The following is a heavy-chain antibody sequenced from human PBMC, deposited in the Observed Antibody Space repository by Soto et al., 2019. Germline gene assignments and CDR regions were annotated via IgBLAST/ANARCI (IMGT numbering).Heavy chain of an antibody. CDR2: IFPDDSDT. V-gene: IGHV5-51*01. D-gene: IGHD3-16*01. Sequence: PGESLKISCKASGYIIKNYWIGWVRQMPGQGLEWMGIIFPDDSDTRYSPSFQGHVTISVDKSISTAYVQWSSLKASDSAIYYCFRGGVTSRTFAYWGQGTLVTAPQ. CDR3: FRGGVTSRTFAY. CDR1: GYIIKNYW. J-gene: IGHJ4*02.